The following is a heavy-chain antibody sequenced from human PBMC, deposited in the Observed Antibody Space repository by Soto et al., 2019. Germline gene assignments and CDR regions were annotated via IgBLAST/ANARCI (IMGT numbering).Heavy chain of an antibody. Sequence: GSLRLSCAVSGFSFGTYWMSWVRQAPGKGLEWLASIKEDGSERYYLDSVKGRFTISRDNAKDSLSLQMNSLRGEDTAFYYCARDVGPVTIFGEALSGYFDFWGQGTLVTVSS. D-gene: IGHD3-3*01. CDR3: ARDVGPVTIFGEALSGYFDF. CDR1: GFSFGTYW. CDR2: IKEDGSER. J-gene: IGHJ4*02. V-gene: IGHV3-7*03.